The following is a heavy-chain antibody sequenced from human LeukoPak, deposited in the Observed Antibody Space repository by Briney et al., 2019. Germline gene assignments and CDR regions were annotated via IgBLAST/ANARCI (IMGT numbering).Heavy chain of an antibody. J-gene: IGHJ3*02. D-gene: IGHD2-2*01. V-gene: IGHV4-34*01. CDR1: GGSFSGYY. Sequence: SETLSLTCAVYGGSFSGYYWSWIRQPPGKGPEWIGEINHSGSTNYNPSLKSRVTISVDTSKNQFSLKLSSVTAADTAVYYCARPPDCSSTSCYRDAFDIWGQGTMVTVSS. CDR2: INHSGST. CDR3: ARPPDCSSTSCYRDAFDI.